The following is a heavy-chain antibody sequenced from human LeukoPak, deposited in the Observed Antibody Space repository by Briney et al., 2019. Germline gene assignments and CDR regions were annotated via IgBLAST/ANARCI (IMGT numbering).Heavy chain of an antibody. CDR1: GFTFSSYS. V-gene: IGHV3-48*01. D-gene: IGHD5-12*01. CDR2: ITFSSSII. J-gene: IGHJ4*02. CDR3: ASKSGSHNY. Sequence: GGSLRLSCAASGFTFSSYSMNWVRQAPGKGLEWVSYITFSSSIIYYADSVKGRFTISRDNSKNTLYLQMNSLRAEDTAVYYCASKSGSHNYWGQGTLVTVSS.